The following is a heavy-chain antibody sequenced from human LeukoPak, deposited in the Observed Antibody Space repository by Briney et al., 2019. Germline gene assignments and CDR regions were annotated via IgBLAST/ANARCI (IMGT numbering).Heavy chain of an antibody. CDR2: ISFDGGNT. D-gene: IGHD1-26*01. J-gene: IGHJ4*02. V-gene: IGHV3-30*19. CDR1: GFTFSSYG. CDR3: ARVVGGTWLVDY. Sequence: GGSLRLSCAASGFTFSSYGMHWVRQAPGKGLEWVAYISFDGGNTYYADSVKGPFTISRDNSKSTLYLQMNSLNPEDTAVYYCARVVGGTWLVDYWGQGALVIVSS.